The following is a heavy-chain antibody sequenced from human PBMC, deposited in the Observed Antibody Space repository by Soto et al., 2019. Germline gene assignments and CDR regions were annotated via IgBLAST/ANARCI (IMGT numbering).Heavy chain of an antibody. J-gene: IGHJ6*02. CDR2: INPNSGGT. V-gene: IGHV1-2*02. CDR3: ARDFEYSSSEHYGMDV. CDR1: GYTFTGYY. D-gene: IGHD6-6*01. Sequence: QVQLVQSGAEVKKPGASVKVSCKASGYTFTGYYMHWVRQAPGQGLEWMGWINPNSGGTNYAQKFQGRVTMTRDTSISTAYMELSRLRSDDTAVYYCARDFEYSSSEHYGMDVWGQGTTVTVSS.